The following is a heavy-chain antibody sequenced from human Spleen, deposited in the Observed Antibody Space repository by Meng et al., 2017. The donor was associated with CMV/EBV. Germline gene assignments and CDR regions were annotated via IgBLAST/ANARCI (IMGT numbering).Heavy chain of an antibody. D-gene: IGHD2-2*01. CDR2: IGTVGDT. V-gene: IGHV3-13*01. Sequence: GESLKISCTASGFTFSTYDFHWVRQPTGKGLEWVSSIGTVGDTYSIGSVKGRFIISREDAKNSVYLQMNSLRAEDTAVYYCAKGSCSGTSCYGYFDYWGQGTLVTVSS. CDR1: GFTFSTYD. CDR3: AKGSCSGTSCYGYFDY. J-gene: IGHJ4*02.